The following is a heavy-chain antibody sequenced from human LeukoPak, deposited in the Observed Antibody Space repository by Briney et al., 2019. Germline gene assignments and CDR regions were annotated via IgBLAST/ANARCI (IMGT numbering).Heavy chain of an antibody. CDR3: ARDWGYCSSTSCPEVYYFDY. CDR2: IYSGGNT. J-gene: IGHJ4*02. V-gene: IGHV3-66*01. CDR1: GFTVSSNY. Sequence: GGSLRLSCAVSGFTVSSNYMSWVRQAQGKGLEWVSLIYSGGNTYYADSVKGRFTISRDNAKNSLYLQMNSLRAEDTAVYYCARDWGYCSSTSCPEVYYFDYWGQGTLVTVSS. D-gene: IGHD2-2*01.